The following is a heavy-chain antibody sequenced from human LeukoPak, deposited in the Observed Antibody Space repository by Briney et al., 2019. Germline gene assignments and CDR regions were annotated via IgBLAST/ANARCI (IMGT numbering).Heavy chain of an antibody. D-gene: IGHD6-13*01. Sequence: GGSLRLSCAASGFTFRSYGMHWVRQAPGKGLEWVAVIWYDGSNKYYADSVKGRFTISRDNSKNTLYLQMNSLRAEDTAVYYCARDPTWGRRAAAGIDYWGQGTLVTVSS. V-gene: IGHV3-33*01. CDR2: IWYDGSNK. J-gene: IGHJ4*02. CDR3: ARDPTWGRRAAAGIDY. CDR1: GFTFRSYG.